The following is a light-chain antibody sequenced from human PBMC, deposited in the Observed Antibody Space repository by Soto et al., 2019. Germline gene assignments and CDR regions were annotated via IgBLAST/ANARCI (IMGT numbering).Light chain of an antibody. V-gene: IGKV3-15*01. J-gene: IGKJ3*01. CDR3: QQRGNWPPFT. CDR1: QSVSSN. CDR2: GAS. Sequence: EIVMTQSPATLSVSPGESATLSCRASQSVSSNLAWYQQKPGQAPRLLIYGASTRATGIPARFSGRGSATEFTLTISSLQSEDCAVYYCQQRGNWPPFTFGPGTKVDIK.